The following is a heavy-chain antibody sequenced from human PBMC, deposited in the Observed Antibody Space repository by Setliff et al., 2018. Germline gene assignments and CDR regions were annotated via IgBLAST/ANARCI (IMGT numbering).Heavy chain of an antibody. CDR3: ARDSGFIGHSTGGICFSY. J-gene: IGHJ4*02. V-gene: IGHV4-59*04. D-gene: IGHD2-15*01. CDR1: GGSISNYW. CDR2: IYDSGAT. Sequence: PSETLSLTCTVSGGSISNYWWGWIRQPPGKGLEWIGYIYDSGATYYNPSLRSRVTMSLDTSANQFSLNLRSVTAADTAIYYCARDSGFIGHSTGGICFSYWGQGRLVTVSS.